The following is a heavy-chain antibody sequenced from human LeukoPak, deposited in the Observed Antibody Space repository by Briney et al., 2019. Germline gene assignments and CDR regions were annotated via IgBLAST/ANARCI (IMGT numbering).Heavy chain of an antibody. D-gene: IGHD1-26*01. V-gene: IGHV1-2*02. CDR2: SNPNSGAT. CDR3: ARESGMYHY. CDR1: GYTFTLQY. J-gene: IGHJ4*02. Sequence: ASVTLTSKASGYTFTLQYIDWALQAPGQGLEWRGWSNPNSGATNYVQKFQCRVTMTTHTSISTAYMARSRLRSDDTAAYYCARESGMYHYWGQGPVLSVSS.